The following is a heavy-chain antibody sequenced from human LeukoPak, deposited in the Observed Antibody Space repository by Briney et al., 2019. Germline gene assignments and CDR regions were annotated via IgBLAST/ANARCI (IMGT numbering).Heavy chain of an antibody. D-gene: IGHD6-6*01. V-gene: IGHV1-8*03. CDR2: MNPNSGNT. Sequence: LVASVKVSCKASGGTFSSYAISWVRQAPGQGLEWMGWMNPNSGNTGYAQKFQGRVTITRNTSISTAYMELSSLRSEDTAVYYCARERSIAARRGWFDPWGQGTLVTVSS. CDR3: ARERSIAARRGWFDP. CDR1: GGTFSSYA. J-gene: IGHJ5*02.